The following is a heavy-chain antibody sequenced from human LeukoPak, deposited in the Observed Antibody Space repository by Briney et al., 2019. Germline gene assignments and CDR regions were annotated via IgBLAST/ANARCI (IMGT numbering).Heavy chain of an antibody. V-gene: IGHV1-18*01. Sequence: ASVKVSCKASGYTFTSYGISWVRQATGQGLEWMGWISAYNGNTNYAQKLQGRVTMTTDTSTSTAYMELRSLRSDDTAVYYCARAGGIAAAGTSAFDIWGQGTMVTVSS. J-gene: IGHJ3*02. CDR1: GYTFTSYG. D-gene: IGHD6-13*01. CDR2: ISAYNGNT. CDR3: ARAGGIAAAGTSAFDI.